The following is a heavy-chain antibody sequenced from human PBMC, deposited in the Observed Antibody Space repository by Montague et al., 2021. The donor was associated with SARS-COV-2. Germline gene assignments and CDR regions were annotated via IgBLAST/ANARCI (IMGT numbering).Heavy chain of an antibody. J-gene: IGHJ6*02. V-gene: IGHV4-39*01. Sequence: SETLSLTCSVSGGSITSSSYYWGWIRQSPDKGLEWIGNIYYSGSTYYNPSLKSRVTMPVDTSKYQFSLKLSSVTAADTAVYYCVSLWKYGSGSHYAPWDYYNYGVDVWGQGTTVTVSS. CDR3: VSLWKYGSGSHYAPWDYYNYGVDV. CDR1: GGSITSSSYY. CDR2: IYYSGST. D-gene: IGHD3-10*01.